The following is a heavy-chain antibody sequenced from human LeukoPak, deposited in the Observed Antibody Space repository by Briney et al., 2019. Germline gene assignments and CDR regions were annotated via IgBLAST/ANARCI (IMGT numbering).Heavy chain of an antibody. CDR3: ARVQRRLDDRYCSSTSCYRVYAFDI. CDR1: GGSFSGYY. V-gene: IGHV4-34*01. CDR2: INHSGST. J-gene: IGHJ3*02. Sequence: SETLSLTCAVYGGSFSGYYWSWIRQPPGKGLEWIGEINHSGSTNYNPSPKSRVTISVDTSKNQFSLKLSSVTAADTAVYYCARVQRRLDDRYCSSTSCYRVYAFDIWGQGTMVTVSS. D-gene: IGHD2-2*02.